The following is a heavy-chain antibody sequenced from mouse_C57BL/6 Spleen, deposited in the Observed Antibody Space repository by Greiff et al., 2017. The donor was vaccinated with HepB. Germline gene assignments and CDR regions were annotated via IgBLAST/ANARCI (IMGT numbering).Heavy chain of an antibody. Sequence: EVHLVESGGGLVKPGGSLKLSCAASGFTFSSYAMSWVRQTPEKRLEWVATISDGGSYTYYPDNVKGRFTISRDNAKNNLYQQMSHLKSEDTAMYYCARDRAYYYGSSFAYWGQGTLVTVSA. J-gene: IGHJ3*01. CDR3: ARDRAYYYGSSFAY. CDR1: GFTFSSYA. D-gene: IGHD1-1*01. V-gene: IGHV5-4*01. CDR2: ISDGGSYT.